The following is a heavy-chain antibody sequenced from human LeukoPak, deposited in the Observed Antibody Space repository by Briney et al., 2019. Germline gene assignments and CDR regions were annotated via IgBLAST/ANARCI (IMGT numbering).Heavy chain of an antibody. V-gene: IGHV1-24*01. J-gene: IGHJ4*02. CDR1: GYSLTELS. CDR2: FDPGNGEM. CDR3: ATGTHYDLLPY. Sequence: GASVKVSCKVSGYSLTELSMHWVRQAPEKGLEWMGGFDPGNGEMIYEQKFQGRVTMTEDTSTDTAYMELSSLRSEDTALYYRATGTHYDLLPYWGQGSLVTVSS. D-gene: IGHD3-9*01.